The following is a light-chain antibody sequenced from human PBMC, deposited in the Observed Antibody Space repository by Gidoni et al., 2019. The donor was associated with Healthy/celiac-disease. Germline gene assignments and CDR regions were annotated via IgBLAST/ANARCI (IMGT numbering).Light chain of an antibody. CDR2: AAS. V-gene: IGKV1-39*01. CDR3: QQSYRTLWT. CDR1: QSISSY. Sequence: DIQMTHSPSSLSASVGDRVTITCRASQSISSYFNWYQQKPGKAPKLLIYAASSLESGVPARFSGSGSGTDFTLTISSLQPEDVATYYCQQSYRTLWTFGQGTKVEIK. J-gene: IGKJ1*01.